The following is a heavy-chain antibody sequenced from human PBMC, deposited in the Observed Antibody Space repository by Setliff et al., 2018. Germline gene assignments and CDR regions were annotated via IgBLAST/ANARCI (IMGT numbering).Heavy chain of an antibody. CDR1: GFTDSSYS. J-gene: IGHJ6*02. Sequence: PGGSLRLSCAASGFTDSSYSMNWVRQAPGKGLEWVSYISSSSSTIYYADSVKGRFTISRDNAKNSLYLQMNSLRAEDTAVYYCARDYGSGSIAPYYYYYGMDVWGQGTTVTVSS. CDR2: ISSSSSTI. D-gene: IGHD3-10*01. CDR3: ARDYGSGSIAPYYYYYGMDV. V-gene: IGHV3-48*04.